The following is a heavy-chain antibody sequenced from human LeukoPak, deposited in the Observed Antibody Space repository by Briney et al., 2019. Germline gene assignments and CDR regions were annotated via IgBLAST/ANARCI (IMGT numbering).Heavy chain of an antibody. J-gene: IGHJ4*02. CDR2: IKQDGSEK. CDR3: AREGLKKVVTATFDY. Sequence: GGSLRLSCAASGFTFSSYWMSWVRQAPGKGLEWVANIKQDGSEKYYVDSVKGRFTISRDNAKNSLYLQMNSLRAEDTAVYYCAREGLKKVVTATFDYWGQGTLVTGSS. V-gene: IGHV3-7*01. CDR1: GFTFSSYW. D-gene: IGHD2-21*02.